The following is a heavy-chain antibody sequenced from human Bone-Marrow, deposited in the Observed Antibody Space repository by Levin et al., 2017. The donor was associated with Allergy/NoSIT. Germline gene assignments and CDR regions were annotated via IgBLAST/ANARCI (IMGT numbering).Heavy chain of an antibody. J-gene: IGHJ4*02. V-gene: IGHV4-59*01. CDR2: IYYSGST. Sequence: TSSETLSLTCTVSGGSISSYYWSWIRQPPGKGLEWIGYIYYSGSTNYNPSLKSRVTISVDTSKNQFSLKLSSVTAADTAVYYSARSIAAAGITHLLVFDYWGQGTLVTVSS. D-gene: IGHD6-13*01. CDR3: ARSIAAAGITHLLVFDY. CDR1: GGSISSYY.